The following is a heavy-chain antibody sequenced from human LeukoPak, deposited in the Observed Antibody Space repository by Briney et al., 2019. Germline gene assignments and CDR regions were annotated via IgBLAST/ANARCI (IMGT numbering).Heavy chain of an antibody. J-gene: IGHJ3*01. CDR3: ASPMTLVVRGLAGIDAFDV. CDR2: IYYSGST. V-gene: IGHV4-39*07. D-gene: IGHD3-10*01. Sequence: SETLSLTCTVSGGSISSSSYYWGWIRQPPGKGLEWTGSIYYSGSTYYNPSLKSRVTISVDRSKNQVSLNLNSVTAADTAVYYCASPMTLVVRGLAGIDAFDVWGQGTMVTVSS. CDR1: GGSISSSSYY.